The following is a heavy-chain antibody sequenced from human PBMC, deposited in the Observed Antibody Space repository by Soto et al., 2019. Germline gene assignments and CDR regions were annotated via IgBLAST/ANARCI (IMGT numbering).Heavy chain of an antibody. J-gene: IGHJ1*01. D-gene: IGHD6-19*01. Sequence: QLQLQESGPGLVKPSETLSLTCTVSGGSISSSSYYWGWIRQPPGKGLEWIGSIYYSGSTYYNPSLTSRVTISVDTSKNQFSLQLSSVTAADTAVYYCATKSGGIAVDGTEYFQHWGQGTLVTVSS. CDR3: ATKSGGIAVDGTEYFQH. V-gene: IGHV4-39*01. CDR2: IYYSGST. CDR1: GGSISSSSYY.